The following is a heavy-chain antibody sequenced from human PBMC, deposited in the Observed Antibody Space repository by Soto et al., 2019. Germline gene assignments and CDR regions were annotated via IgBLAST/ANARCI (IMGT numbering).Heavy chain of an antibody. J-gene: IGHJ4*02. Sequence: GSLRLSCAASGFTFSSYAMSWVRQAPGKGLEWVSAISGSGGSTYYADSVKGRFTISRDNSKNTLYLQMNSLRAEDTAVYYCAKEWRDYYYDSSGYSYPLSYWGQGTLVTVSS. CDR2: ISGSGGST. CDR1: GFTFSSYA. CDR3: AKEWRDYYYDSSGYSYPLSY. D-gene: IGHD3-22*01. V-gene: IGHV3-23*01.